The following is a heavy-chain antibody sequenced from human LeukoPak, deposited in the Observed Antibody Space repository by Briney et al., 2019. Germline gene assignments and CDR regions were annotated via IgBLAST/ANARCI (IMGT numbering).Heavy chain of an antibody. J-gene: IGHJ5*02. D-gene: IGHD4-23*01. CDR2: ISSSSSTI. Sequence: GGSLRLSCAASGFTFSSYSMNWVRQAPGKGLEWVSYISSSSSTIHYADSVKGRFTISRDNAKNSLYLEMNSLRVEDTAVYYCATTPQWVTPWGQGTLVTVSS. V-gene: IGHV3-48*01. CDR3: ATTPQWVTP. CDR1: GFTFSSYS.